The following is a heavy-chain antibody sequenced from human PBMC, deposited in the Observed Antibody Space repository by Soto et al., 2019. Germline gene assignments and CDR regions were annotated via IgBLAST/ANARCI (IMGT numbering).Heavy chain of an antibody. V-gene: IGHV3-74*01. CDR1: GFTFSSYW. Sequence: VQLVESGGGLVQPGGSLRLSCAASGFTFSSYWMHWVRKAPGKGLVWVSRIKTDGTDTHYADSVKGRFTSSRDNAKNTLYLQMNSLRGEDTAVYYCARPRTSDWAYDIWGQGTMVIVSS. J-gene: IGHJ3*02. CDR3: ARPRTSDWAYDI. D-gene: IGHD3-9*01. CDR2: IKTDGTDT.